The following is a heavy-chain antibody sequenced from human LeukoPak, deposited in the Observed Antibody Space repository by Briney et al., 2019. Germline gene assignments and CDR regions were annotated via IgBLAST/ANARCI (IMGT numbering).Heavy chain of an antibody. CDR2: INPSGGGT. Sequence: ASVTVSCKASVYTFTTYFIHWVRQAPGQGLEWVGIINPSGGGTNYAQKFQGRVTMTRDTSTSTFYMELSRLKSEDTAVYYCARGLGIAEYNFDYWGQGTLVTVSS. V-gene: IGHV1-46*01. CDR3: ARGLGIAEYNFDY. D-gene: IGHD6-13*01. CDR1: VYTFTTYF. J-gene: IGHJ4*02.